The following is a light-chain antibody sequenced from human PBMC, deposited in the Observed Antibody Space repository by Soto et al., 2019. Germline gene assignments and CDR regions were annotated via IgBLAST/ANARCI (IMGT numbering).Light chain of an antibody. J-gene: IGKJ1*01. CDR2: KAS. CDR1: ESISSW. CDR3: QQYNSYPWT. V-gene: IGKV1-5*03. Sequence: DIQMTQSPSTLSASVGDRVTITCRASESISSWVAWYQQKPGKAPNLLIYKASTLKSGVPSRFSGSGSGTEFSLTVSSLQPDDFATYHCQQYNSYPWTFDQGTKVEIK.